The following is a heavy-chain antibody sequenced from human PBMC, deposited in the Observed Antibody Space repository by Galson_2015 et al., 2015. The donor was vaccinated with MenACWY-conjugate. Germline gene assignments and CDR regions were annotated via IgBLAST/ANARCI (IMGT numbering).Heavy chain of an antibody. Sequence: SLRLSCEASGFTFSTYVMNWVRQAPGKGLEWVSSISDGGGLKYYTDFVKGRFTISRDNSKNTLYLQMHSLRADGTAVYFCARSSGTDVWGQGTTVTVSS. V-gene: IGHV3-23*01. CDR2: ISDGGGLK. J-gene: IGHJ6*02. CDR1: GFTFSTYV. CDR3: ARSSGTDV.